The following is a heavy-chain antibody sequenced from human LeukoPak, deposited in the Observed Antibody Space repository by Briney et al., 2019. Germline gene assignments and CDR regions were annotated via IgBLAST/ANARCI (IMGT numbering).Heavy chain of an antibody. Sequence: ASVKVSCKASGYTFSSYDINWVRLAAGQGLEWMGWMNPNSGNTGYAQQFQGRVAMTRNTAIGTAYMELSSLRSEDTAVYYCATPGVHYDPSGYYPFQHWGQGTLVTVSS. V-gene: IGHV1-8*01. J-gene: IGHJ1*01. CDR3: ATPGVHYDPSGYYPFQH. D-gene: IGHD3-22*01. CDR1: GYTFSSYD. CDR2: MNPNSGNT.